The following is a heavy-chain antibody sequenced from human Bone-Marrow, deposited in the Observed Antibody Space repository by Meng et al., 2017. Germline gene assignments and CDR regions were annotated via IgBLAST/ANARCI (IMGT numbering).Heavy chain of an antibody. Sequence: GESLKISCAASGFTFSSYGMHWVRQAPGKGLEWVAVIWYDGSNKYYADSVKGRFTISRDNSKNTLYLQMNSLRSEDTAVYYCARGGLSLLWFGESPFDYWGQGTLVTVSS. CDR2: IWYDGSNK. CDR3: ARGGLSLLWFGESPFDY. CDR1: GFTFSSYG. D-gene: IGHD3-10*01. J-gene: IGHJ4*02. V-gene: IGHV3-33*01.